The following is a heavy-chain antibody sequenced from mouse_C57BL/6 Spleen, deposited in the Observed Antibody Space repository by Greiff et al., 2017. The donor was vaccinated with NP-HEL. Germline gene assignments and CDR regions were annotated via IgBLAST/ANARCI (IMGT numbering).Heavy chain of an antibody. V-gene: IGHV5-6*01. CDR2: ISSGGSYT. Sequence: EVQLVESGGDLVKPGGSLKLSCAASGFTFSSYGMSWVRQTPDKRLEWVATISSGGSYTYYPDSVKGRFTISRDNATNTLYLQMSSLKSEDTAMYYCARHYYGSSYGDYAMDYWGQGTSVTVSS. J-gene: IGHJ4*01. CDR1: GFTFSSYG. CDR3: ARHYYGSSYGDYAMDY. D-gene: IGHD1-1*01.